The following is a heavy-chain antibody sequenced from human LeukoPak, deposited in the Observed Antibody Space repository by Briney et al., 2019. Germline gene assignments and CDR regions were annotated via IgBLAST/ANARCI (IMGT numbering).Heavy chain of an antibody. V-gene: IGHV4-4*07. CDR1: GASMSSFF. D-gene: IGHD3-10*01. J-gene: IGHJ5*02. Sequence: ALETLSLTCTVSGASMSSFFYSWIRQSAGKGLEWIGRFYTSGSSNYNPSLGSRVTMSIDTSRSQFYLNLSSVTAADTAVYYCAHAYMIGWFGSSSFDPWGQGTLVTVSS. CDR2: FYTSGSS. CDR3: AHAYMIGWFGSSSFDP.